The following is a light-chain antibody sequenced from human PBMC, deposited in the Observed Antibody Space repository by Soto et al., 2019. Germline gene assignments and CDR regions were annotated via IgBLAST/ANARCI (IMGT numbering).Light chain of an antibody. CDR1: QSVSSSY. Sequence: EIVLTQSPGTLSLSPGERATLSCRASQSVSSSYLAWYQQKPGQAPRLLIYGASSRATGIPDRFSGSGSGTDFTLNISRVEPEDCAVYYCQQYGSSPGTLGQGTKLGIK. J-gene: IGKJ2*01. CDR3: QQYGSSPGT. V-gene: IGKV3-20*01. CDR2: GAS.